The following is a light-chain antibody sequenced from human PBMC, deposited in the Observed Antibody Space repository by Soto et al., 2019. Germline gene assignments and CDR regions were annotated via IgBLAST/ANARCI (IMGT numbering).Light chain of an antibody. J-gene: IGKJ3*01. V-gene: IGKV3-11*01. CDR1: QSVGSY. CDR3: QQRSNS. CDR2: DAS. Sequence: IVLTQSPVTLSLSPGERATLSCRASQSVGSYLAWYQQKPGQAPRLLIYDASNRATGIPTRFGGSGSGTEFTLTISSLEPEDFAVYYCQQRSNSVGTGTKVDIK.